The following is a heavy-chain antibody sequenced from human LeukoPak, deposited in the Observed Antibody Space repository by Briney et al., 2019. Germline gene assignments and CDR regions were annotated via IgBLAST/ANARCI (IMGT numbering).Heavy chain of an antibody. J-gene: IGHJ4*02. CDR2: IYYSGST. Sequence: NPSETLSLTCTVSGGSISSYYWSWIRQPPGKGLEWIGYIYYSGSTNYNPSLKSRVTISVDTSKNQFSLKLSSVTAADTAVYYCARHTWSHYDILTGRRTFDYWGQGTLVTVSS. D-gene: IGHD3-9*01. CDR3: ARHTWSHYDILTGRRTFDY. V-gene: IGHV4-59*01. CDR1: GGSISSYY.